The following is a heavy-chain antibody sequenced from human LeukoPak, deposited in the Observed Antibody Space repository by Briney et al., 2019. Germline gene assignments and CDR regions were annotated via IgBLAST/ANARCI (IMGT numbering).Heavy chain of an antibody. CDR2: ISYDGSNK. CDR3: ARSKGRGYSFFFVR. V-gene: IGHV3-30*03. D-gene: IGHD5-18*01. Sequence: GGSLRLSCAASGFTFSSYGMHRVRQAPGKGLEWVAVISYDGSNKYYADSVKGRFTISRDNSKNTLYLQMNSLRAEDTAVYYCARSKGRGYSFFFVRWGQGTLVTVSS. CDR1: GFTFSSYG. J-gene: IGHJ4*02.